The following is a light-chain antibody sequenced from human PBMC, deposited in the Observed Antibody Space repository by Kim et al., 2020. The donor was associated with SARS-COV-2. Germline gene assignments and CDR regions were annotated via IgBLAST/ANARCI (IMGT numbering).Light chain of an antibody. V-gene: IGLV6-57*02. CDR3: QSYDSSNRGV. J-gene: IGLJ3*02. CDR1: SGSIASKY. Sequence: NFMLTQPHSVSESPGKTVTISCTGSSGSIASKYVQWYQQRPGSAPTTVIYEDSQRPSGVPDRFSGSIDSSSNSAPLTISGLQTEDEADYYCQSYDSSNRGVFGGGTQLTVL. CDR2: EDS.